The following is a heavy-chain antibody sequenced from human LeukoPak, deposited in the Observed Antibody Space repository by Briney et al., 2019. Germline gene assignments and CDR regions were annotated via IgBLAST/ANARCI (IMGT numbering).Heavy chain of an antibody. D-gene: IGHD6-13*01. CDR1: GGSISSGGYS. J-gene: IGHJ4*02. CDR2: IYYSGST. Sequence: SETLSLTCAVSGGSISSGGYSWSWIRQPPGKGLEWIGYIYYSGSTYYNPSLKSRVTISVDKSKNQFSLKLSSVTAADTAVYYCARGGIAAAGTLFYWGQGTLVTVSS. CDR3: ARGGIAAAGTLFY. V-gene: IGHV4-30-4*07.